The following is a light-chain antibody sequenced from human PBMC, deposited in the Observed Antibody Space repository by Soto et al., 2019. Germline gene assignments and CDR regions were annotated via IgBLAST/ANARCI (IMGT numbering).Light chain of an antibody. CDR1: QNISNY. Sequence: EIVLTQSPGTLSLSPGERATLSCRASQNISNYLIWYQQKPGQAPRFLIYGASSRATGIPDRFSGSGSGTDFTLTISRLEPEDFAVYYCQQCGSSPPTFGQGTKVDIK. CDR2: GAS. J-gene: IGKJ1*01. V-gene: IGKV3-20*01. CDR3: QQCGSSPPT.